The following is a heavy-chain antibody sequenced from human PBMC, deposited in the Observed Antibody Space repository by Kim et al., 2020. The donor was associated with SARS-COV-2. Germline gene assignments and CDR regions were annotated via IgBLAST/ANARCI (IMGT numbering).Heavy chain of an antibody. Sequence: GGSLRLSCAASGFTFSSYGMHWVRQAPGKGLEWVAVIWYDGSNKYYADSVKGRFTISRDNSKNTLYLQMNSLRAEDTAVYCCARDTAMVTVSLYYYYYYGMDVWGQGTTVTVSS. CDR3: ARDTAMVTVSLYYYYYYGMDV. CDR1: GFTFSSYG. V-gene: IGHV3-33*01. CDR2: IWYDGSNK. J-gene: IGHJ6*02. D-gene: IGHD5-18*01.